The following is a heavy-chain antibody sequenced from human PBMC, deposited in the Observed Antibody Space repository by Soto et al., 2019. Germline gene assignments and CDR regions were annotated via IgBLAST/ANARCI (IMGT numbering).Heavy chain of an antibody. CDR3: ATLGTSSNYYYYNMDV. CDR1: GYSFTSYW. Sequence: GESLKISCKGSGYSFTSYWINWVRQMPGKGLEWMGRIDPSDSYTNYSPSFQGHVTISADKSISTAYLQWSSLKASDTAMYYCATLGTSSNYYYYNMDVWGQGTTVTVS. V-gene: IGHV5-10-1*01. D-gene: IGHD6-6*01. CDR2: IDPSDSYT. J-gene: IGHJ6*02.